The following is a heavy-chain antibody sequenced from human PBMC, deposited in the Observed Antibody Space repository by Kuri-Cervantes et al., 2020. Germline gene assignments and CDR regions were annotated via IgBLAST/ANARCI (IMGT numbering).Heavy chain of an antibody. CDR1: GGSFSGYY. CDR2: INHSGST. V-gene: IGHV4-34*01. J-gene: IGHJ4*02. CDR3: ARAPYDYVWGSYRYTPFDY. D-gene: IGHD3-16*02. Sequence: SETLSLTCAVYGGSFSGYYWSWIRQPPGKGLEWIGEINHSGSTNYNPSLKSRVTISVGTSKNQFSLKLSSVTAADTAVYYCARAPYDYVWGSYRYTPFDYWGQGTLVTVSS.